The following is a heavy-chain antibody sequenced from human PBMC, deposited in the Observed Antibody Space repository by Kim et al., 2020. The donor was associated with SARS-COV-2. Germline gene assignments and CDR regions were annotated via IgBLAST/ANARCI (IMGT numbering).Heavy chain of an antibody. CDR3: ARGKTGTTPWFDS. CDR1: GFTFEHYY. CDR2: IMQDGSDK. D-gene: IGHD1-1*01. J-gene: IGHJ5*01. V-gene: IGHV3-7*01. Sequence: GGSLRLSCAASGFTFEHYYMSWVRQAPGKGLEWVANIMQDGSDKFYVDSVKGRFTISRDNAKSSLYLQLNSLRVEDTAIYYCARGKTGTTPWFDSWGLGTLVTVSS.